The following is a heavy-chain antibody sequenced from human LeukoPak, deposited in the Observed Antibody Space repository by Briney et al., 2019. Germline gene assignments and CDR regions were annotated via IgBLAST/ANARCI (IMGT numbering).Heavy chain of an antibody. CDR1: GYTFTSYD. J-gene: IGHJ4*02. CDR2: MNPNSGST. CDR3: ARDLVGATQDY. V-gene: IGHV1-8*01. D-gene: IGHD1-26*01. Sequence: ASVKVSCKASGYTFTSYDINWVRPATGQGLAWMGWMNPNSGSTGYAQKFQGRVTMTRNTSISTAYMELSSLRSEDTAVYYCARDLVGATQDYWGQGTLVTVSS.